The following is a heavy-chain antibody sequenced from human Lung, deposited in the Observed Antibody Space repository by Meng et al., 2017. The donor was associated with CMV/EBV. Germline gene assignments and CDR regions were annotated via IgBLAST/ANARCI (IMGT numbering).Heavy chain of an antibody. D-gene: IGHD2-8*01. CDR2: IYSGDSST. CDR1: GFTFSSYA. CDR3: AKDHMLSYFDY. J-gene: IGHJ4*02. Sequence: GGSLRLXCAASGFTFSSYAMSWVRQAPGKGLEWVSVIYSGDSSTHYADSVKGRFTISRDNSKNTLYLQMNSLRAEDTAVYYCAKDHMLSYFDYWGQGTLVTVSS. V-gene: IGHV3-23*03.